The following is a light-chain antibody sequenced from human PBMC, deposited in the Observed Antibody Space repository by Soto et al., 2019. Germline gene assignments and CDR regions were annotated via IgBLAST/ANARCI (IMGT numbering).Light chain of an antibody. J-gene: IGKJ1*01. CDR3: QQSYSSPTWT. CDR2: WAS. V-gene: IGKV4-1*01. CDR1: QSVLYSSNNKNY. Sequence: DIVMTQSPDSLAVSLGERATINCKSSQSVLYSSNNKNYLAWYQQKPGQPPKLLIYWASTRESGVPDRFSGSGSGTDFTLTISSLRPEDTATYYCQQSYSSPTWTFGQGTKVDIK.